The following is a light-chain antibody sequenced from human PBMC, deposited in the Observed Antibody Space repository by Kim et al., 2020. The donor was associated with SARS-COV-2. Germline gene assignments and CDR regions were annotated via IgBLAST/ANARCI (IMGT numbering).Light chain of an antibody. J-gene: IGKJ1*01. CDR2: GAS. CDR1: QSISRW. Sequence: ASVGDTVTCSCRASQSISRWLAWYQQTSGKAPKVIIYGASDLESGVPSRFSGSGSGTQFTLTITSLQPDDFAIYYCQQYDEYPWTFGQGTKVDIK. V-gene: IGKV1-5*03. CDR3: QQYDEYPWT.